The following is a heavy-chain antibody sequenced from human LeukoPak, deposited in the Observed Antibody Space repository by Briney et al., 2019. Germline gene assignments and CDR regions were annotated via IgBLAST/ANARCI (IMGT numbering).Heavy chain of an antibody. CDR3: AKGPDYYDSSGYQDY. Sequence: GGSLRLSCAASGFTFSSYAMSWVRQAPGKGLEWVSVISGSGGSTYYGDSVKGRFTISRDSSKNTLYLQMNSLRVEDTAVYYCAKGPDYYDSSGYQDYWGQGTLVTVSS. J-gene: IGHJ4*02. CDR2: ISGSGGST. CDR1: GFTFSSYA. D-gene: IGHD3-22*01. V-gene: IGHV3-23*01.